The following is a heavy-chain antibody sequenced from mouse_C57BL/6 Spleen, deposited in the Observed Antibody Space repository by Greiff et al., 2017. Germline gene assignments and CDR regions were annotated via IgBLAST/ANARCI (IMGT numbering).Heavy chain of an antibody. J-gene: IGHJ4*01. V-gene: IGHV1-54*01. CDR2: INPGSGGT. Sequence: VQLQQSGAELVRPGTSVKVSCKASGYAFTNYLIEWVKQRPGQGLEWIGVINPGSGGTNYTEKFKGKATLTADKSSSTAYMQLSSLTSEDSAVYFCARRNGYYVAKGYWGQGTSVTVSS. CDR1: GYAFTNYL. D-gene: IGHD2-3*01. CDR3: ARRNGYYVAKGY.